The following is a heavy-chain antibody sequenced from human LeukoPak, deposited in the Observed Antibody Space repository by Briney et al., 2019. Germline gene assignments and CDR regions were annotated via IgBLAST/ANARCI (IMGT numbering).Heavy chain of an antibody. Sequence: ASVKVSCKTSGYTFTGYYIHWVRQAPGQGPEWMGWISPNSGGTNYAQKFQDRVSMTRDTSINTAYMELSRLRSDDTAVYYCARSTYYYDSWDYWGQGTLVTVSS. CDR2: ISPNSGGT. D-gene: IGHD3-22*01. CDR1: GYTFTGYY. J-gene: IGHJ4*02. CDR3: ARSTYYYDSWDY. V-gene: IGHV1-2*02.